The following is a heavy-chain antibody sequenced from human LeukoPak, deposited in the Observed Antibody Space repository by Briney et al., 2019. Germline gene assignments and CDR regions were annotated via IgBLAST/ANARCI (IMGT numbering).Heavy chain of an antibody. CDR1: GGSISSSTHY. CDR2: IYYSGST. Sequence: SETLSLTCTVSGGSISSSTHYWGWIRQPPGQGLDWIGTIYYSGSTYYNPSLKSRPTISVDTSKNQFSLKLGSVTAADTAVYYCVRQTYGSGSYYNLDCWGQGTLVTVSS. CDR3: VRQTYGSGSYYNLDC. J-gene: IGHJ4*02. V-gene: IGHV4-39*01. D-gene: IGHD3-10*01.